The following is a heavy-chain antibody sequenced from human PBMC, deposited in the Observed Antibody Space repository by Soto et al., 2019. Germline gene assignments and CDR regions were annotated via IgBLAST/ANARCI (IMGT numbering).Heavy chain of an antibody. Sequence: GGSLRLSCAASGFTFSSYWMSWVRQAPGKGLEWVANIKQDGSEKYYVDSVKGRFTISRDNAKNSLYLQMNSLRAEDTAVYYCARGEYDYVWGSYRYTRWFDPWGQGTLVTVSS. CDR1: GFTFSSYW. J-gene: IGHJ5*02. D-gene: IGHD3-16*02. CDR2: IKQDGSEK. V-gene: IGHV3-7*03. CDR3: ARGEYDYVWGSYRYTRWFDP.